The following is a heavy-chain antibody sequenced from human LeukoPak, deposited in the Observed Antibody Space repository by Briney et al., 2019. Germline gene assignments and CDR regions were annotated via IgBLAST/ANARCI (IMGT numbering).Heavy chain of an antibody. J-gene: IGHJ5*01. CDR2: IDYDQTIQ. Sequence: PGGSLRLSCAASGFTFSSYAMSWVRQAPGKGLEWVAYIDYDQTIQYYADSVKGRFTISRDNSKNTLYLQMKTLRSEDTAVYYCGYFNSGSYSTPDSWGQGTQVTVSS. CDR1: GFTFSSYA. D-gene: IGHD3-10*01. CDR3: GYFNSGSYSTPDS. V-gene: IGHV3-30-3*01.